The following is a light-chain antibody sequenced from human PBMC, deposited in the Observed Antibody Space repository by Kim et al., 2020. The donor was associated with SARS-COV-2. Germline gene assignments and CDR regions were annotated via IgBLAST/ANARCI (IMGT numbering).Light chain of an antibody. J-gene: IGLJ1*01. CDR3: HSRDSSGNQEV. CDR2: GKN. Sequence: SSELTQDPAVSVALGQTVRLTCQGDSLRNYYATWYQQKPGQAPVLVLYGKNNRPLGIPDRFSGSASGNTPSLTITGAQAEDEADYYCHSRDSSGNQEVFGAGTKVTVL. CDR1: SLRNYY. V-gene: IGLV3-19*01.